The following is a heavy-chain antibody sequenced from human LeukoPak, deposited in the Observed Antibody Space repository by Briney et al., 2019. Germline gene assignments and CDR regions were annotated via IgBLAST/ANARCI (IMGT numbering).Heavy chain of an antibody. CDR3: ARSINYSNYILDY. CDR2: ISASGVTT. Sequence: GGSLRLSCAASGFNFRDYDMTWVRRAPGKGLEWVASISASGVTTNYADSVRGRFTISRDNSNKVTYLRMNSLSAEDTAVYYCARSINYSNYILDYWGQGTRVTVSS. V-gene: IGHV3-23*01. CDR1: GFNFRDYD. D-gene: IGHD4-11*01. J-gene: IGHJ4*02.